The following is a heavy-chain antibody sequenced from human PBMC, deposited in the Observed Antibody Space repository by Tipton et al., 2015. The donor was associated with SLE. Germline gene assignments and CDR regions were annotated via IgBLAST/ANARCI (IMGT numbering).Heavy chain of an antibody. D-gene: IGHD3-10*01. CDR1: GGSISSSSYY. CDR2: IYYSGST. CDR3: ALSTRTAQGVPHY. J-gene: IGHJ4*02. Sequence: TLSLTCTVSGGSISSSSYYWGWIRQPPGKGLEWIGYIYYSGSTNYNPSLKSRVTISVDTSKNQFSLKLSSVTAADTAVYYCALSTRTAQGVPHYWGQGTLVTVSS. V-gene: IGHV4-61*05.